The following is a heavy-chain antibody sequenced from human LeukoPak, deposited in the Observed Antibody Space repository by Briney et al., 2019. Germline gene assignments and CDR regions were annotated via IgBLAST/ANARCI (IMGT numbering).Heavy chain of an antibody. CDR3: ARDHYYYDSSGYLGHWYFDL. D-gene: IGHD3-22*01. Sequence: GGSLRLSCAASGFTFSSNGMSWVRQAPGKGLEWVSGISGSGGSTNYADSVKGRFTISRDNAKNSLYLQMNSMRAEDTAVYYCARDHYYYDSSGYLGHWYFDLWGRGTLVTVSS. V-gene: IGHV3-23*01. CDR2: ISGSGGST. CDR1: GFTFSSNG. J-gene: IGHJ2*01.